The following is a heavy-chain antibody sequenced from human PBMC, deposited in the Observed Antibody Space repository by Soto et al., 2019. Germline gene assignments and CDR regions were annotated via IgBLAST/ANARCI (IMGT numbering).Heavy chain of an antibody. J-gene: IGHJ6*01. CDR2: ISSGGGST. Sequence: EVQLLESGGGLVQPGGSLRLSCVASGLTFSSYAMSWVRQGPGKGLEWVSVISSGGGSTYYADSVKGRFTISRDNSKNKFYLRMNNLRADDTAVYFCAKYWQEVSGFGMDVWGQGTTVTVSS. CDR3: AKYWQEVSGFGMDV. D-gene: IGHD2-15*01. V-gene: IGHV3-23*01. CDR1: GLTFSSYA.